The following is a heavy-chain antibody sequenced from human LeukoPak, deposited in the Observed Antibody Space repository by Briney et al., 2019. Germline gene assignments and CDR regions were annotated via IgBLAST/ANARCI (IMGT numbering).Heavy chain of an antibody. V-gene: IGHV3-23*01. CDR2: ISGSGGST. CDR3: AKDPGLFDDYGDSYKAY. CDR1: GFTFSSYA. J-gene: IGHJ4*02. Sequence: GGSLRLSCAASGFTFSSYAMSWVRQAPGKGLEWVSAISGSGGSTYYADSVKGRFTISRDNSKNTLYLQMNSLRAEDTAVYYCAKDPGLFDDYGDSYKAYWGQGTLVTVSS. D-gene: IGHD4-17*01.